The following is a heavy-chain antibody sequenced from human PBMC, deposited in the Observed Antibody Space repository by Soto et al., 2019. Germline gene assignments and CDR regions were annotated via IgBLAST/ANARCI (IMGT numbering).Heavy chain of an antibody. D-gene: IGHD3-9*01. CDR1: GGSISSFTYY. J-gene: IGHJ5*02. V-gene: IGHV4-39*01. Sequence: PSETMSLTCSVSGGSISSFTYYWGWIRQPPGKWLEWIGTVYYNENTYYNPSLKSRVTITVDTAKNQFSLSLRSVTAADTAMYFCARRERYYGSPGWFDPWGPGTLVTVYS. CDR3: ARRERYYGSPGWFDP. CDR2: VYYNENT.